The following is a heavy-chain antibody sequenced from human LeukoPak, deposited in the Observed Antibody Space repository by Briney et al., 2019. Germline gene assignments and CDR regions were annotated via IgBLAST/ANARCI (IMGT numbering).Heavy chain of an antibody. J-gene: IGHJ6*02. CDR1: GITFSSYA. V-gene: IGHV3-23*01. D-gene: IGHD3-10*01. CDR2: ISGSGGST. CDR3: AKSAGDYYYYYGMDV. Sequence: PGGSLRLSCAAPGITFSSYAMAWVRRAPGKGLEWVSAISGSGGSTFYADSVKGRFTISRDNSKNTVYLQMNSLRAEDTAVYYCAKSAGDYYYYYGMDVWGQGTTVTVSS.